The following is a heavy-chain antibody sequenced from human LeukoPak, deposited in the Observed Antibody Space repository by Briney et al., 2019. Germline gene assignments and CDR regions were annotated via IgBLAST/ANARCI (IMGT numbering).Heavy chain of an antibody. CDR3: ARALYYYDSSGSQLNWFDP. CDR2: IIPIFGTA. J-gene: IGHJ5*02. CDR1: GGTFSSYA. V-gene: IGHV1-69*06. Sequence: SVKVSCKSSGGTFSSYAISWVRQAPGQGLEWMGGIIPIFGTANYAQKFQGRVTITADKSTSTAYMELSSLRSEDTAVYYCARALYYYDSSGSQLNWFDPWGQGTLVTVSS. D-gene: IGHD3-22*01.